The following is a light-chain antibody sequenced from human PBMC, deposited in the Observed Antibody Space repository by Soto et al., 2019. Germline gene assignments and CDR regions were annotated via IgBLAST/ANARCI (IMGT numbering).Light chain of an antibody. V-gene: IGKV1-39*01. CDR3: QQSYRTHT. CDR1: QPISTY. Sequence: DIPMTQSPSSLSAYVGDRVTITCRASQPISTYLNWYLQKPGKAPKLLIYAATSLHSGVSSRFSGSGSGTDFTLTITSLQPEDFATYYCQQSYRTHTFGPGTKVDI. CDR2: AAT. J-gene: IGKJ3*01.